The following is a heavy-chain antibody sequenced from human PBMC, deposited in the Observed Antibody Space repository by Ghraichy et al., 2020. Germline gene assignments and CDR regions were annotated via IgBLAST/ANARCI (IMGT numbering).Heavy chain of an antibody. CDR3: ARVTTPATVTTSYYYYMDV. J-gene: IGHJ6*03. V-gene: IGHV4-59*01. Sequence: SETLSPTCTVSGGSISSYYWSWIRQPPGKGLEWIGYIYYSGSTNYNPSLKSRVTISVDTSKNQFSLKLRSVTAADTAVYYCARVTTPATVTTSYYYYMDVWGKGTTVTVSS. D-gene: IGHD4-11*01. CDR1: GGSISSYY. CDR2: IYYSGST.